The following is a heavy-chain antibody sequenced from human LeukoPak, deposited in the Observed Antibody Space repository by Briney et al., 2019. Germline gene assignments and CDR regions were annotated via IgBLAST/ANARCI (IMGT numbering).Heavy chain of an antibody. CDR3: ARDLGYGTLDP. Sequence: GGSLRLSCAASGFTFTSYWMNWVRQAPGKGLEWVALINPDGSQTNYVDSVKGRFTISRDNAENSLYLQMNSLRAEDTAVYYCARDLGYGTLDPWGQGTLVTVSS. J-gene: IGHJ5*02. CDR1: GFTFTSYW. CDR2: INPDGSQT. V-gene: IGHV3-7*01. D-gene: IGHD5-12*01.